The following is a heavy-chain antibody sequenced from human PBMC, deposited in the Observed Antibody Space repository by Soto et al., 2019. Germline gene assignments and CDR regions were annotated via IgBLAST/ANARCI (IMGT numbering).Heavy chain of an antibody. D-gene: IGHD3-22*01. Sequence: QVQLVQSGAEVKKPGASVKVSCKASGYTFTSYGISWVRQAPGQGLEWMGWISAYNGNTNYAQKLQGRVTMTTDTSTSTAYMELRSLRSDDTAVYYCARGPPSGTYYYDSSGYPNWVDPWGQGTLVTVSS. CDR1: GYTFTSYG. V-gene: IGHV1-18*04. J-gene: IGHJ5*02. CDR2: ISAYNGNT. CDR3: ARGPPSGTYYYDSSGYPNWVDP.